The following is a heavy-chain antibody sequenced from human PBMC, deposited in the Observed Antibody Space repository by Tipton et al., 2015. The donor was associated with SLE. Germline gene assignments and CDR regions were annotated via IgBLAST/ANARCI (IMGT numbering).Heavy chain of an antibody. V-gene: IGHV3-30*04. CDR1: GFTFSTYA. CDR3: ARDLVVVAATPLDY. CDR2: ISYDGSNK. Sequence: RSLRLSCAASGFTFSTYAMHWVRQAPGKGLEWVAVISYDGSNKYYADSVKGQFTISRDNSKNTLYLRMNSLRAEDTAVYYCARDLVVVAATPLDYWGQGTLVTVSS. D-gene: IGHD2-15*01. J-gene: IGHJ4*02.